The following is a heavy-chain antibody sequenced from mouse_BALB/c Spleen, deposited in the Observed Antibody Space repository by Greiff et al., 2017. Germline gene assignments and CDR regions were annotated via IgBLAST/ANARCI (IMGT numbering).Heavy chain of an antibody. CDR3: ARITKDAMDY. Sequence: EVQRVESGGDLVKPGGSLKLSCAASGFTFSSYGMSWVRQTPDKRLEWVATISSGGSYTYYPDSVKGRFTISRDNAKNTLYLQMSSLKSEDTAMYYCARITKDAMDYWGQGTSVTVSS. CDR1: GFTFSSYG. V-gene: IGHV5-6*01. D-gene: IGHD2-4*01. J-gene: IGHJ4*01. CDR2: ISSGGSYT.